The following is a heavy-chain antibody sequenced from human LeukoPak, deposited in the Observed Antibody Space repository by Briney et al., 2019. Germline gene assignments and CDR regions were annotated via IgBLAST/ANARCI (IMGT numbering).Heavy chain of an antibody. Sequence: GGSLRLSCAASEFTFSRYTMNWVRQAPGKGLEWVSSISGSGDATFYADSVKGRFTISRDNSKNTLYLQMNSLRAEDTAVYYCARDHCSGGSCYGWWHRSYYYYGMDVWGQGTTVTVSS. D-gene: IGHD2-15*01. CDR2: ISGSGDAT. CDR1: EFTFSRYT. CDR3: ARDHCSGGSCYGWWHRSYYYYGMDV. V-gene: IGHV3-23*01. J-gene: IGHJ6*02.